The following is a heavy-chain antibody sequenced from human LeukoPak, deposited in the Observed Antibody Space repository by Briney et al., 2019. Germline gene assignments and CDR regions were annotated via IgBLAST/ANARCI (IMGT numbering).Heavy chain of an antibody. CDR3: TGRSFDY. CDR1: GFTFSIYG. CDR2: ISPGADIT. V-gene: IGHV3-23*01. Sequence: GGSLRLSCAASGFTFSIYGMNWVRQAPGKGLEWVSGISPGADITYYVDSVKGRFTISRDNSKNTVYLQMNSLRAEDTAVYYCTGRSFDYWGQGTLVTVSS. D-gene: IGHD1-14*01. J-gene: IGHJ4*02.